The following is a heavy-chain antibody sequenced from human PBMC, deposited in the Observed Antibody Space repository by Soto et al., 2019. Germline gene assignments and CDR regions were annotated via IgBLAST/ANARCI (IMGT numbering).Heavy chain of an antibody. Sequence: PSETLSLTCTVSGGSISKYYWNWIRQPAGKGLEWIGRIYTSGSTNYNPSLKSRVTMSVDTSKNQFSLKLSSVTAADTAVYYCARSIAAAGWGFDYWGQGTLVTVSS. CDR3: ARSIAAAGWGFDY. D-gene: IGHD6-13*01. J-gene: IGHJ4*02. V-gene: IGHV4-4*07. CDR2: IYTSGST. CDR1: GGSISKYY.